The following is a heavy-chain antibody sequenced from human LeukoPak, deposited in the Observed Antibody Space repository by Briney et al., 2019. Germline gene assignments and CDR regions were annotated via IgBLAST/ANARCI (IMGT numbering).Heavy chain of an antibody. CDR1: GFTFSSYA. J-gene: IGHJ5*02. D-gene: IGHD2-2*01. V-gene: IGHV3-64D*06. Sequence: GGSLRLSCSAYGFTFSSYAMHWVRQAPGKGLEYVSAISSNGGSTYYADSVKGRFTISRDNSKNTLYLQMSSLRAEDTAVYYCVKGYCSSTSWSADWFDPWGQGTLVTVSS. CDR2: ISSNGGST. CDR3: VKGYCSSTSWSADWFDP.